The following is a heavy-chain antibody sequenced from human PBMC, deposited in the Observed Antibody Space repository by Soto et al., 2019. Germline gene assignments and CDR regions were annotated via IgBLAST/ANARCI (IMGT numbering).Heavy chain of an antibody. D-gene: IGHD3-22*01. CDR3: AKEPNYYDSSGYSSDAFDI. J-gene: IGHJ3*02. CDR1: GFTFSSYA. CDR2: ISGSGGST. Sequence: GGSLRLSCAASGFTFSSYAMSWVRQAPGKGLEWVSAISGSGGSTYYADSVKGRFTISRDNSKNTLYLQMNSLRAEDTAVYYCAKEPNYYDSSGYSSDAFDIWGQGTMVTVSS. V-gene: IGHV3-23*01.